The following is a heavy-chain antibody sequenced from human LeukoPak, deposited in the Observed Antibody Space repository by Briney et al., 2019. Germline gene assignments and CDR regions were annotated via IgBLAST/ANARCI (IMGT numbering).Heavy chain of an antibody. CDR3: AKDLRASSSCNYDY. CDR2: ISSSGSTI. V-gene: IGHV3-11*01. Sequence: GGSLRLSCAASGFTFNDHYMSWIRQAPGKGLEWVSYISSSGSTIYYADSVKGRFTISRDNAKNSLYLQMNSLRAEDTAVYYCAKDLRASSSCNYDYWGQGTLVTVSS. D-gene: IGHD6-13*01. CDR1: GFTFNDHY. J-gene: IGHJ4*02.